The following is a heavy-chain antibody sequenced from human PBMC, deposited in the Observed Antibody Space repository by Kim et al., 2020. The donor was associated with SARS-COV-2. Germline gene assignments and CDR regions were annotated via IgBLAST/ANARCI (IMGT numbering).Heavy chain of an antibody. Sequence: SETLSLTCTVSGGSISSSSYYWGWIRQPPGKGLEWIGSIYYSGSTYYNPSLKSRVTISVDTSKNQFSLKLSSVTAADTAVYYCARLVWGAVAGTAVDYWGQGTLVTVSS. V-gene: IGHV4-39*01. D-gene: IGHD6-19*01. CDR1: GGSISSSSYY. CDR2: IYYSGST. CDR3: ARLVWGAVAGTAVDY. J-gene: IGHJ4*02.